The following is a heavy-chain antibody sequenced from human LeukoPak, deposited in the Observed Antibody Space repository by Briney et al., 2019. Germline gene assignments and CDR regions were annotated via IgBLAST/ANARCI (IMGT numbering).Heavy chain of an antibody. J-gene: IGHJ3*02. Sequence: GGSLRLSCAASGFTFSSYAMHWVRQAPGKGLEWVAVISYDGSNKYYADSVKGRFTISRDNSKNTLYLQMNSLRAEDTAVYYCARDWGTMIVNLDIWGQGTMVTVSS. CDR1: GFTFSSYA. D-gene: IGHD3-22*01. CDR3: ARDWGTMIVNLDI. CDR2: ISYDGSNK. V-gene: IGHV3-30-3*01.